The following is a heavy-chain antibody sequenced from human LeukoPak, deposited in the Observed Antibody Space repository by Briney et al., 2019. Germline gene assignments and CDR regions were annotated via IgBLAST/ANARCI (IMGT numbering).Heavy chain of an antibody. CDR2: IYYSGST. CDR1: GGSISSSSYY. V-gene: IGHV4-39*07. Sequence: SETLSLTCTVSGGSISSSSYYWGWIRQPPGKGLEWIGSIYYSGSTYYNPSLKSRVTISVDTSKNQFSLKLSSVTAADTAVYYCASGETMVRGVIQTWGQGTLVTVSS. J-gene: IGHJ4*02. D-gene: IGHD3-10*01. CDR3: ASGETMVRGVIQT.